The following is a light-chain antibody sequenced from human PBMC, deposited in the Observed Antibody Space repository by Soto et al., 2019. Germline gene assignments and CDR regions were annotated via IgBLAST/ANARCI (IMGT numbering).Light chain of an antibody. Sequence: IRMKHCPSWLSDSVEDRVTITCRASQSIRSYLNWYQQKPGKAPKLLIYAASSLQTGASSRFSGSGSGTDFTLTISNLRPQDFATYYCQRSFSLWTFGQGTKVDIK. CDR3: QRSFSLWT. J-gene: IGKJ1*01. CDR1: QSIRSY. CDR2: AAS. V-gene: IGKV1-39*01.